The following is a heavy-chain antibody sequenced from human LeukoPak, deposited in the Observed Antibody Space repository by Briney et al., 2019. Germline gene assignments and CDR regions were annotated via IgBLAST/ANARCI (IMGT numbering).Heavy chain of an antibody. V-gene: IGHV3-30*02. CDR3: AKETYYYDSSGYLIEYFQH. CDR2: IRYDGSNK. CDR1: GFTFSSYG. Sequence: GGSLRLSCAASGFTFSSYGMHWVRQAPGKGLEWVAFIRYDGSNKYYADSVKGRFTISRDNSKNTLYLQMNSPRAEDTAVYYCAKETYYYDSSGYLIEYFQHWGQGTLVTVSS. J-gene: IGHJ1*01. D-gene: IGHD3-22*01.